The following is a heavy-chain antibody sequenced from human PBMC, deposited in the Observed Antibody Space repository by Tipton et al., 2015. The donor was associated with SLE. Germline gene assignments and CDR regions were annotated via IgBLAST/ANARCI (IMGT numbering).Heavy chain of an antibody. V-gene: IGHV4-39*07. CDR1: GGSISTGAYY. Sequence: LRLSCTVSGGSISTGAYYWGWIRQPPGKGMEWIGSMHHGGSTFCSPSLKSRVTISLDTSMNQFSLKLSSVTAADTAVYYCARDARYSSRRDFDSWGQGTLVTVSS. CDR2: MHHGGST. D-gene: IGHD6-13*01. CDR3: ARDARYSSRRDFDS. J-gene: IGHJ4*02.